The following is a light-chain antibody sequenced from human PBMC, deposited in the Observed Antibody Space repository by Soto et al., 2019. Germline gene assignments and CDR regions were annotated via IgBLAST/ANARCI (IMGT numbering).Light chain of an antibody. Sequence: DIQMSQSPSTLSASVGDSVTITCRASQNIRNLLAWYQQKPGKAPNPLIYKASTLKSGVPSRLSGSGSGTDFTLTISSLQPEDSATYYCLQDFSYPRTFGQGTKVDIK. V-gene: IGKV1-5*03. J-gene: IGKJ1*01. CDR3: LQDFSYPRT. CDR2: KAS. CDR1: QNIRNL.